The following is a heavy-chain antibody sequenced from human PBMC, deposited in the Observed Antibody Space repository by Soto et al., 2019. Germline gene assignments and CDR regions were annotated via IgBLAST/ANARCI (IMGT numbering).Heavy chain of an antibody. CDR3: ARAATYYYPLGSGADY. J-gene: IGHJ4*02. CDR2: INAGNGNT. CDR1: GYNFTRHG. D-gene: IGHD3-10*01. Sequence: ASVKVSCKASGYNFTRHGIQWVRQAPGQRLEWMGWINAGNGNTKYSQKSQGRFTFSRDTSASTAYMELSSLRSDDTAVYYCARAATYYYPLGSGADYWGQGTLVTVSS. V-gene: IGHV1-3*01.